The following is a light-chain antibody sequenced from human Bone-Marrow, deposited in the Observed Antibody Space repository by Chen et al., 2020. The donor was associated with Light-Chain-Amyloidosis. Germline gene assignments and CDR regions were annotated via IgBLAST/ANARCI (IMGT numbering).Light chain of an antibody. CDR3: QVWDRSSDRPV. Sequence: SYVLTQPSSVSLPPGPTATIACGGNNIGSTSVHWYQQTPGQAPLLVVYDDSDRPSGIPERLSGSNSGNTATLTISRVEAGDEADYYCQVWDRSSDRPVFGGGTKLTVL. CDR2: DDS. J-gene: IGLJ3*02. V-gene: IGLV3-21*02. CDR1: NIGSTS.